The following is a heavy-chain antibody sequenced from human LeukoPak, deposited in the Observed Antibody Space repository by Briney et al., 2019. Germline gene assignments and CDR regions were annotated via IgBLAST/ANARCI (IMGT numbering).Heavy chain of an antibody. CDR3: ARATYYFGVDI. J-gene: IGHJ3*02. D-gene: IGHD3-10*01. CDR1: GGSISSYY. CDR2: IYYSGST. V-gene: IGHV4-59*01. Sequence: PSETLSLTCIVSGGSISSYYWSWIRQPPGKGLEWIGYIYYSGSTNYNPSLKSRVTISVDTSKNQFSLKLSSVTAADTAVYYCARATYYFGVDIWGQGTMVTVSS.